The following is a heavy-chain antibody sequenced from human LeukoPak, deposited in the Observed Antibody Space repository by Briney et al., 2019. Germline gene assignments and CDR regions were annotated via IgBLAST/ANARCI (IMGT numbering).Heavy chain of an antibody. CDR3: AKTEVAVADHFDY. J-gene: IGHJ4*02. CDR2: IYYSGST. CDR1: GGSISSSSYY. D-gene: IGHD6-19*01. Sequence: SETLSLTCTVSGGSISSSSYYWGWIRQPPGKGLEWIGSIYYSGSTYYNPSLKSRVTISVDTSKNQFSLKLSSVTAADTAVYYCAKTEVAVADHFDYWGQGTLVTVSS. V-gene: IGHV4-39*01.